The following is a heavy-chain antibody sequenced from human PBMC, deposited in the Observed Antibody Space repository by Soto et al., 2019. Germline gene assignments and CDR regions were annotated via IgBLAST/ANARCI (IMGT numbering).Heavy chain of an antibody. Sequence: GSLRLSCAASGFTFSSYSMNWVRQAPGKGLERVSYISSSSSTIYYADSVKGRFTISRDNAKNSLYLQMNSLRDEDTAVYYCARIVYSNYHFDYWGQGTLVTVSS. CDR3: ARIVYSNYHFDY. D-gene: IGHD4-4*01. CDR2: ISSSSSTI. J-gene: IGHJ4*02. V-gene: IGHV3-48*02. CDR1: GFTFSSYS.